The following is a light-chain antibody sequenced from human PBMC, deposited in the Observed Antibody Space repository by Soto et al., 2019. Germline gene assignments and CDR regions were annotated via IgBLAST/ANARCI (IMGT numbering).Light chain of an antibody. CDR2: GAS. CDR3: QQYGRSPLT. CDR1: ESVTSDY. V-gene: IGKV3-20*01. Sequence: EIVLTQSPGTLSLSPGERATLSCRASESVTSDYLAWYQQKPGQAPRLLISGASGRTTGIPDRFSGSGSGTDFIRTISRLEPEDCAVYYCQQYGRSPLTFGGGTKVEIK. J-gene: IGKJ4*01.